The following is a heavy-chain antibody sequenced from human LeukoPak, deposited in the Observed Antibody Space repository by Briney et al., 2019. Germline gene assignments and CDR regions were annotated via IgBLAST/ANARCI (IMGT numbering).Heavy chain of an antibody. J-gene: IGHJ5*02. Sequence: PSETLSLTCAIYGGSFSGYYWSWIRQPPGKGLEWIGEINHSGSTNYNPSLKSRVTISVDTSKNQFSLKLSSVTAADTAVYYCARGGGYYDILTGPINNWFDPWGQGTLVTVSS. CDR3: ARGGGYYDILTGPINNWFDP. V-gene: IGHV4-34*01. CDR1: GGSFSGYY. D-gene: IGHD3-9*01. CDR2: INHSGST.